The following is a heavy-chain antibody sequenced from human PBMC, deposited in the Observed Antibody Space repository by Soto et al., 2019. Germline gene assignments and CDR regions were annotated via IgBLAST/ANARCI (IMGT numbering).Heavy chain of an antibody. CDR2: TTAILGTR. J-gene: IGHJ3*01. Sequence: VASVKVSCKASGDTLSHYGVSWVRQVPGKGLEWMGGTTAILGTRDYAQKFQGRMTITSDESTTTSYMELNSLTSDDTAVYYCAAGDSSDTGDHWGQGTVVTVS. V-gene: IGHV1-69*13. D-gene: IGHD5-18*01. CDR1: GDTLSHYG. CDR3: AAGDSSDTGDH.